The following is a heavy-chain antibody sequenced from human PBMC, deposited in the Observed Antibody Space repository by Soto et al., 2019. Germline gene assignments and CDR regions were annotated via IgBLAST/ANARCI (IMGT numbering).Heavy chain of an antibody. J-gene: IGHJ4*02. V-gene: IGHV3-30*18. CDR3: AKDADGLTNGDYLDY. CDR2: ISYDGSNK. Sequence: QVKLVESGGGVVQPGRSLRLSCAASGFTFSSYGMHWVRQAPGKGLEWVAVISYDGSNKFYADSVKGRFTISRDNSKNAPDLHMNSLRAEDTAVDYCAKDADGLTNGDYLDYWGQGTLVTVAS. D-gene: IGHD2-8*01. CDR1: GFTFSSYG.